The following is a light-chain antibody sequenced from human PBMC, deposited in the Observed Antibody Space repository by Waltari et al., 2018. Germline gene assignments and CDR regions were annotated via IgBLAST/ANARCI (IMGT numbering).Light chain of an antibody. CDR2: DVN. Sequence: QSALTQPRSVSGSPGQSVTISCTGTISDVGGYNFVYWYQQYPGKAPNLIVYDVNKRPSGVPDRFSGSKSGKTASLTISGLRAEDETDYYCCSYAGRHPVLFGGGTKLTVL. CDR3: CSYAGRHPVL. CDR1: ISDVGGYNF. J-gene: IGLJ2*01. V-gene: IGLV2-11*01.